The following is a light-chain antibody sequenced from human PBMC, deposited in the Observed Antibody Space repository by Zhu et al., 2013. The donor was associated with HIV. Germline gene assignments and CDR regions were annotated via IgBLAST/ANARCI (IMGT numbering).Light chain of an antibody. V-gene: IGLV1-40*01. CDR1: SSNIGAGYD. CDR2: GND. J-gene: IGLJ2*01. Sequence: QSVLTQPPSVSAAPGQRVTLSCTGSSSNIGAGYDVHWYQHLPGTAPKLLIYGNDRRPSGVPDRFSGSKSGTSASLAISGLRSEDEADYYCAAWDDSLSGVVFGGGTKVTVL. CDR3: AAWDDSLSGVV.